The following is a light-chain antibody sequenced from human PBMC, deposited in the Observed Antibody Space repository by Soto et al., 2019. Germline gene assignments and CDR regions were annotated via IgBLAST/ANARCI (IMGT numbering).Light chain of an antibody. V-gene: IGKV1-39*01. J-gene: IGKJ1*01. Sequence: DIQMTQSPSCQSASVGDRVTITCRSSQSINRYLNGYQQKPGKARKLLIYAASNLQSGVPPRFSRSGYETDFTLTFPSLQPDDFATDYYQQSFMTPPTFGQGTRVDI. CDR1: QSINRY. CDR3: QQSFMTPPT. CDR2: AAS.